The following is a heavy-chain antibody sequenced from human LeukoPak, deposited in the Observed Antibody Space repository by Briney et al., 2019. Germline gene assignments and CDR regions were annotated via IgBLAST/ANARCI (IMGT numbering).Heavy chain of an antibody. CDR2: IKQDGSEK. CDR3: ERDWAYVDIVATITLDYYYGMDV. V-gene: IGHV3-7*01. D-gene: IGHD5-12*01. Sequence: GGSLRLSCAASGFTFSSYWMSWVRQAPGKGLEWVANIKQDGSEKYYVDSVKGRFTISRDNAKNSLYLQMNSLRAEDTAVYYCERDWAYVDIVATITLDYYYGMDVWGQGTTVAVSS. J-gene: IGHJ6*02. CDR1: GFTFSSYW.